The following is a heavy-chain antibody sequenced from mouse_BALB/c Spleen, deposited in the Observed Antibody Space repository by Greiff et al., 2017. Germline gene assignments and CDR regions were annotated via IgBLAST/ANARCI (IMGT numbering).Heavy chain of an antibody. J-gene: IGHJ3*01. CDR1: GFTFSSYA. CDR2: ICGGGST. CDR3: ATTMTAKRWFAD. Sequence: EVQLLESGAGLVKPGASLKISCAASGFTFSSYAMSWVRQTPEKGLEWIGSICGGGSTYYTDSVKGRFTITRDNARSILYLKMSSLRSEDTAMYYCATTMTAKRWFADWGQGTLVTVSA. V-gene: IGHV5-6-5*01. D-gene: IGHD2-4*01.